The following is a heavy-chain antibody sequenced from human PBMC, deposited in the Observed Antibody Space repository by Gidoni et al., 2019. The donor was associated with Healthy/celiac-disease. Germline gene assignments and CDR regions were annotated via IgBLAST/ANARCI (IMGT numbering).Heavy chain of an antibody. CDR3: ANKAGMDV. CDR1: GFTFSSYG. CDR2: ISYDGSNK. J-gene: IGHJ6*02. V-gene: IGHV3-30*18. Sequence: QVQLVASGGGVVQPGRSLRRSCAASGFTFSSYGMHWVRQAPGKGLEWVAVISYDGSNKYYADSVKGRFTISRDNSKNTLYLQMNSLRAEDTAVYYCANKAGMDVWGQGTTVTVSS.